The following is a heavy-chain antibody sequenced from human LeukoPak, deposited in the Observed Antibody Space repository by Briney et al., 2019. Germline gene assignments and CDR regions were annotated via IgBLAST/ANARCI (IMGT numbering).Heavy chain of an antibody. J-gene: IGHJ6*03. Sequence: ASVKVSCKASGYTFTGYYMHWVRQAPGQGLEWMGWINPNSGGANYAQKFQGRVTMTRDTSISTAYMELSRLRSDDTAVYYCASSPAYSSSSEYYYYYMDVWGKGTTVTVSS. CDR3: ASSPAYSSSSEYYYYYMDV. CDR2: INPNSGGA. D-gene: IGHD6-6*01. V-gene: IGHV1-2*02. CDR1: GYTFTGYY.